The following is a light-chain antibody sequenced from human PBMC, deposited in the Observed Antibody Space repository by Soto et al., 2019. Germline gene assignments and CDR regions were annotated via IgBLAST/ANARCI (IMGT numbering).Light chain of an antibody. J-gene: IGKJ3*01. CDR1: QSVTVNS. CDR2: AAS. V-gene: IGKV3-20*01. CDR3: QQYGDSPLT. Sequence: EILLTQSPSTLSLSPGERVTLSCRASQSVTVNSLAWYQQKPGQAPRLLIYAASTRAAAVPDRFTGSGSGTDFALTISRLEPEDFGVYYCQQYGDSPLTSGPGTKVDIK.